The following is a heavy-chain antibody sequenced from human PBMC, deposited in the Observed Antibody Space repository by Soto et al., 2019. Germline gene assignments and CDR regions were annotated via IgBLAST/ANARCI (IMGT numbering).Heavy chain of an antibody. CDR2: MSGSSSTT. D-gene: IGHD5-12*01. V-gene: IGHV3-23*01. CDR1: GLTFSNYA. CDR3: AKEKEEMASDY. Sequence: GGSLRLSCATSGLTFSNYAMSWVRQAPGGGLEWVSSMSGSSSTTYYADSVRGRFTISRDNSKNTLYLQMNSLRAEDTAVYYCAKEKEEMASDYWGQGTLVTVS. J-gene: IGHJ4*02.